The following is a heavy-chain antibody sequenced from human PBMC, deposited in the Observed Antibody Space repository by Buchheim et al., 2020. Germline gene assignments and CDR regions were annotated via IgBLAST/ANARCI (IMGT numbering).Heavy chain of an antibody. CDR1: GFTLGTYW. J-gene: IGHJ4*02. V-gene: IGHV3-74*03. Sequence: EVQLVESGGGLVQPGGSLRLSCAASGFTLGTYWMHWVRQAPGKGLVWVSRINTDGSSITYADSVKGRFTISRDNANNTPFLQVHSLRVEDTAVYYCARGAYYFDSWGLGTL. CDR3: ARGAYYFDS. CDR2: INTDGSSI.